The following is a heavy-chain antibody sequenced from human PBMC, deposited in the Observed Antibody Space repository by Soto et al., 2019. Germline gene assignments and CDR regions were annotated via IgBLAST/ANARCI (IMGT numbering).Heavy chain of an antibody. Sequence: SDTLSLTCTVSGGSISSSSYYWGWIRQPPGKGLEWIGSIYYSGSTYYNPSLKSRVTISVDTSKNQFSLKLSSVTAADTAVYYCARRDCSGGSCYFGVAFDIWGQGTMVTVSS. CDR2: IYYSGST. J-gene: IGHJ3*02. CDR1: GGSISSSSYY. CDR3: ARRDCSGGSCYFGVAFDI. V-gene: IGHV4-39*01. D-gene: IGHD2-15*01.